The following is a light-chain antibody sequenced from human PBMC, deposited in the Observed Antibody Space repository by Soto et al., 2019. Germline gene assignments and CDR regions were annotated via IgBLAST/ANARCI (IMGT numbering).Light chain of an antibody. CDR1: QSVSSN. CDR2: GAS. J-gene: IGKJ1*01. CDR3: QQYNNWWT. V-gene: IGKV3-15*01. Sequence: EIVMTQSPATLSVSPGERATLSCRASQSVSSNLAWYQQKPGQAPRLLIYGASTRATGIPARFSGRGSGTEFTLTISSLQSEAFAVYYCQQYNNWWTFGQGTKVEIK.